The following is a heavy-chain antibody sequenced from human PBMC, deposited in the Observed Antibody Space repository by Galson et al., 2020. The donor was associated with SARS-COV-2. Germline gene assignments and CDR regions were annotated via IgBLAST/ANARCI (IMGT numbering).Heavy chain of an antibody. CDR3: AKSGVGGSG. Sequence: GGSLRLPCAASGFTFSTYGMHWVRKTPGNGPEWVAFMRSEGSNEYYADSVKGRFTISRDNSKNTLFLQMNSLRPEDTAVYYCAKSGVGGSGWGQGTLVTVSS. CDR1: GFTFSTYG. D-gene: IGHD3-10*01. J-gene: IGHJ4*02. V-gene: IGHV3-30*02. CDR2: MRSEGSNE.